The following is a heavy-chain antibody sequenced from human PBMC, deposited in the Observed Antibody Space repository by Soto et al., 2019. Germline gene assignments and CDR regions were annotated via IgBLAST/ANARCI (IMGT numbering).Heavy chain of an antibody. V-gene: IGHV2-5*02. Sequence: QITLKESGPTLVKPTQTLTLTCTFTGFSLTTNGVGVGWIRQPPGKALEGLELIFWDDDNRYNSSLRSRVTITKDTSKYQVVLTMTNLDPVDSATYFCGHRRMDTFYWYGGNFDYLAQGVMVTVSS. CDR2: IFWDDDN. J-gene: IGHJ4*02. CDR1: GFSLTTNGVG. CDR3: GHRRMDTFYWYGGNFDY. D-gene: IGHD5-18*01.